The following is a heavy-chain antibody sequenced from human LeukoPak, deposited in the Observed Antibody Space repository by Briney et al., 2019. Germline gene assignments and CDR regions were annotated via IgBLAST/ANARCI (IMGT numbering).Heavy chain of an antibody. CDR2: ISYDGSNK. Sequence: GRSLRLSCAASGFTFSSYGMHWVRQAPGKGLEWVAVISYDGSNKYYADSVKGRFTISRDNSKNTLYLQMNSLRAEDTAIYYCVKTSAYRHTPFYFDSWGQGTLVTVSS. V-gene: IGHV3-30*18. D-gene: IGHD2-15*01. CDR3: VKTSAYRHTPFYFDS. CDR1: GFTFSSYG. J-gene: IGHJ4*02.